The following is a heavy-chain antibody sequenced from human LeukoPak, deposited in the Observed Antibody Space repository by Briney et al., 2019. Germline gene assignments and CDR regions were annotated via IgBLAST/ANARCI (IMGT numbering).Heavy chain of an antibody. CDR2: INPNSGGT. CDR3: ARDRRGSYTSFQH. J-gene: IGHJ1*01. Sequence: ASVKVSCKASGYTFTGYYMHWVRQAPGQGLEWMGWINPNSGGTNYAQKFQGRVTMTRDTSISTAYMELSRLRSDDTAVYYCARDRRGSYTSFQHWGQGTLVTVPS. D-gene: IGHD3-16*01. V-gene: IGHV1-2*02. CDR1: GYTFTGYY.